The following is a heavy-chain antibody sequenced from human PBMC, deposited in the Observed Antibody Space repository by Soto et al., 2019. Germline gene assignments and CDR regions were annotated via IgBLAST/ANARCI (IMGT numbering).Heavy chain of an antibody. Sequence: GGSLRLSCAASRFTFSNYSMNWVRQAPGKGLEWVSSISSSSYYIYYADSVKGRFTISRDNAKNSLYLQMNSLRAEDTAVYYCARDEDYDILTGYYYYYYYGMDVWGQGTTVTVSS. CDR1: RFTFSNYS. J-gene: IGHJ6*02. D-gene: IGHD3-9*01. CDR2: ISSSSYYI. V-gene: IGHV3-21*06. CDR3: ARDEDYDILTGYYYYYYYGMDV.